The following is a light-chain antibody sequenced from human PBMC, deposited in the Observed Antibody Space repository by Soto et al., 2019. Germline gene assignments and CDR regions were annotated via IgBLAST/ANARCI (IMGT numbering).Light chain of an antibody. CDR3: SSYTRSSTLV. CDR2: EVT. J-gene: IGLJ3*02. V-gene: IGLV2-14*01. CDR1: SSDVGAYNY. Sequence: QSVLTQPASVSGSPGQSITISCTGTSSDVGAYNYVSWYRQHPGKAPKLMIYEVTNRPSGVSNRFSGSKSGSTASLTISGLQAQDEADYYCSSYTRSSTLVFGGGTKLPVL.